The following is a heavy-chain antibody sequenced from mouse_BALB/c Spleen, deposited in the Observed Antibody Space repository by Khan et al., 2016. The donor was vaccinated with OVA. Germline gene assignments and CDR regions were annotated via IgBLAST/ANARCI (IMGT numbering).Heavy chain of an antibody. CDR3: TRGGYSSFAY. V-gene: IGHV1-5*01. Sequence: VQLQQSGTVLVRPGASVKMSCKASGYIFTSYLIHWVKQRPGQGLEWIGDIFPGNSDTTYNQKFKDKAKLIAGTSASTAYMELSSLTNEDAAVYYWTRGGYSSFAYWGQGTLVTVSA. CDR1: GYIFTSYL. CDR2: IFPGNSDT. D-gene: IGHD1-3*01. J-gene: IGHJ3*01.